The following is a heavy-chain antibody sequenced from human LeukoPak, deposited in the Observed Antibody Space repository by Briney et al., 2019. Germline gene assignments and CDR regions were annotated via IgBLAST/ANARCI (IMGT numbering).Heavy chain of an antibody. J-gene: IGHJ4*02. CDR3: ARGHRGYFPYY. D-gene: IGHD3-22*01. CDR2: ISYDGSSE. V-gene: IGHV3-30-3*01. CDR1: GFTFSHYA. Sequence: PGGSLRLSCAASGFTFSHYAIHWVRQAPGKGLEGGAVISYDGSSESYADSVRGRFTISRDNSKNTLYLQMNSLRNEDTAVYYCARGHRGYFPYYWGQGTLVTVSS.